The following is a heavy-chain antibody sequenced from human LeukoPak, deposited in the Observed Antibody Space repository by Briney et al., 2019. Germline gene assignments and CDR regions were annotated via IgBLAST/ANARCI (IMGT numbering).Heavy chain of an antibody. CDR3: ARDQVRANYDGSGSYYIGYYGMDV. J-gene: IGHJ6*02. CDR1: GGSISSYY. CDR2: IYYSGST. Sequence: SETLSLTCTVSGGSISSYYWSWIRQPPGKGLEWIGYIYYSGSTNYNPSLKSRVTISVDTSKNQFSLKLSSVTAADTAVYYCARDQVRANYDGSGSYYIGYYGMDVWGQGTTVTVSS. V-gene: IGHV4-59*01. D-gene: IGHD3-10*01.